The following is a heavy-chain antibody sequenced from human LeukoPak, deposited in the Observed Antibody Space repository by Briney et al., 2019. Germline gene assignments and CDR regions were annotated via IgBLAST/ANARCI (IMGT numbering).Heavy chain of an antibody. Sequence: GGSLRLSCAASGSTFSRYWMSWARQAPGKGLEWVANIKQDGSEEYYVDYVKGRFTISRDNAKNSLYLQMNSLRAEDTAVYYCGRDVSRGAGGAFDIWGQGTMVTVSS. V-gene: IGHV3-7*01. CDR1: GSTFSRYW. CDR3: GRDVSRGAGGAFDI. J-gene: IGHJ3*02. D-gene: IGHD2-8*02. CDR2: IKQDGSEE.